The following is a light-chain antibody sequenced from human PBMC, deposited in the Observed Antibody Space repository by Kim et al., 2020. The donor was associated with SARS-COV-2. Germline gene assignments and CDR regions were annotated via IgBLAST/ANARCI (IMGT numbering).Light chain of an antibody. J-gene: IGLJ3*02. CDR1: SSDVGGYEY. CDR3: CSYAGSPWV. Sequence: QSALTQPRSVSGSPGQSVTISCTGTSSDVGGYEYVSWYQQHPGKAPKLMISEVIKRPSGVPDRFSGSKSGNTASLTISGLQAEDEADYYCCSYAGSPWVFGGGTQLTV. CDR2: EVI. V-gene: IGLV2-11*01.